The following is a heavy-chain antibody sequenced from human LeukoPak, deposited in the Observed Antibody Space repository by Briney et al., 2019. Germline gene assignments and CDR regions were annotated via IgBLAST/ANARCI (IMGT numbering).Heavy chain of an antibody. CDR2: ISGDGGST. Sequence: GGSLRLSCAASGFIFDDYAMHWVRQAPGKGLEWVSLISGDGGSTYYADSVKSRFTISRDNSKNSLYLQMNSLRTEDTALYYCAKAKERYCSGGSCVKTAAFDIWGQGTMVTVSS. CDR3: AKAKERYCSGGSCVKTAAFDI. V-gene: IGHV3-43*02. J-gene: IGHJ3*02. CDR1: GFIFDDYA. D-gene: IGHD2-15*01.